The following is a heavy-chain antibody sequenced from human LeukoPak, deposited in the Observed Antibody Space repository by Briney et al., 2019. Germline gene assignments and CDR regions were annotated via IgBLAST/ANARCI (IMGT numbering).Heavy chain of an antibody. Sequence: GESLKISCKGSGYSFTSYWIGWVRQMPGKGLEWMGIIYPGDSDTRYSPSLQGQVTISADKSISTAYLQWSSLKASDTAMYYCARPLPDCSSTSCYSYGYWGQGTLVTVSS. CDR1: GYSFTSYW. CDR2: IYPGDSDT. V-gene: IGHV5-51*01. D-gene: IGHD2-2*01. CDR3: ARPLPDCSSTSCYSYGY. J-gene: IGHJ4*02.